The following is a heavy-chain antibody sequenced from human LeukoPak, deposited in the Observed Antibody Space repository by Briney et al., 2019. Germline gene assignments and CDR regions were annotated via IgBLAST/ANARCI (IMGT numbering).Heavy chain of an antibody. Sequence: ASVKVSCKASGYNFISYGISWVRLVPGQGLEWMGWISAYNGDTNYAQRFQGRVTMTTDTSTSTAYMELRSLKSDDTAVYYCARNAFNTSSENYFDYWGRGTLVTVSS. CDR3: ARNAFNTSSENYFDY. CDR1: GYNFISYG. J-gene: IGHJ4*02. V-gene: IGHV1-18*01. D-gene: IGHD6-6*01. CDR2: ISAYNGDT.